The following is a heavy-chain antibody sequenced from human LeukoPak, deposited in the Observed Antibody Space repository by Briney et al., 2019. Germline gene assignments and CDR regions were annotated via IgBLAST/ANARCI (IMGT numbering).Heavy chain of an antibody. Sequence: PGGSLRLSCAASGFTFSSYAMSWVRQAPGKGLEWVSAISGSGGSTYYADSVKGRFTISRDNSKNTLYLQMNSLRAEDTAVYYCAKVAIRIAVAAILAFDYWGQGTLVTVSS. CDR1: GFTFSSYA. CDR2: ISGSGGST. V-gene: IGHV3-23*01. J-gene: IGHJ4*02. CDR3: AKVAIRIAVAAILAFDY. D-gene: IGHD6-19*01.